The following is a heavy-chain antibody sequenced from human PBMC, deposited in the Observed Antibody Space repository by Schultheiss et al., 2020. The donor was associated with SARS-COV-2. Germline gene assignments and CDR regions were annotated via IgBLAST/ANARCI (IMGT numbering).Heavy chain of an antibody. Sequence: SETLSLTCTVSGGSISSYYWSWIRQPPGKGLEWIGYIYYSGSTNYNPSLKSRVTISVDTSKNQFSLKLSSVTAADTAVYYCARDQGSSGWYLFDPWGQGTLVTVSS. J-gene: IGHJ5*02. D-gene: IGHD6-19*01. CDR1: GGSISSYY. CDR3: ARDQGSSGWYLFDP. CDR2: IYYSGST. V-gene: IGHV4-59*01.